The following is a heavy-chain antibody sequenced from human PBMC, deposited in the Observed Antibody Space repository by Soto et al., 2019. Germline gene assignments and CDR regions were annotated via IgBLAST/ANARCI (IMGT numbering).Heavy chain of an antibody. D-gene: IGHD3-16*01. V-gene: IGHV3-53*01. CDR3: AKGDFDC. CDR1: GFTVSDNY. Sequence: EVQLVESGGGLIQPGGSLRLSCAASGFTVSDNYMSWVRQAPGKGLEWVAIVFSGGNTYHADSVKGRFTVSRDKSKLTLDLQMNSLRAEDTAVYYCAKGDFDCWGQGTLVTVSS. CDR2: VFSGGNT. J-gene: IGHJ4*02.